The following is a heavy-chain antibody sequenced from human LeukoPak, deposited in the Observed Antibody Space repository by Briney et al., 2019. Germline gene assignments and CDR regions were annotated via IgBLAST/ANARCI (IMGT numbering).Heavy chain of an antibody. V-gene: IGHV5-51*01. D-gene: IGHD6-19*01. CDR2: IYPGDSDT. J-gene: IGHJ4*02. CDR1: GYSFTSYW. Sequence: KVSCKASGYSFTSYWIGWVRQMPGKGLEWMGIIYPGDSDTRYSPSFQGQVTISADKSISTAYLQWSSLKASDTAMYYCARPYSSGWYGVDYWGQGTLVTVSS. CDR3: ARPYSSGWYGVDY.